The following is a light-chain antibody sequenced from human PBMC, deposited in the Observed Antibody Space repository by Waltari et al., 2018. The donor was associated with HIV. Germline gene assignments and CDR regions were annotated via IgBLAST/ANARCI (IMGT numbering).Light chain of an antibody. J-gene: IGKJ3*01. CDR2: SAS. CDR1: QDISNS. CDR3: QQASFFPLT. V-gene: IGKV1-12*01. Sequence: DIQMTQSPSSVSGSVGARVTINCRASQDISNSLAWYQQRPGKAPKLLIYSASNLQTWVPSRFSGSGSGTDFTLTISSLQPEDFATYYCQQASFFPLTFGPGTKVEVK.